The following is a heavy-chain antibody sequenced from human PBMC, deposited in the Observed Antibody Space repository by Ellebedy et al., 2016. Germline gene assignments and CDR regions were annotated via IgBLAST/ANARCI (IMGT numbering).Heavy chain of an antibody. CDR3: AKWNGGWYAFEV. CDR1: GGSIRSGDSY. V-gene: IGHV4-61*08. CDR2: VFHTGTT. Sequence: SETLSLTCTVSGGSIRSGDSYWSWIRRPPGKGLEWIGYVFHTGTTNYNPSLKSRVTMSVDTSKSQFSLRLTSVTAADTAVYYCAKWNGGWYAFEVWGQGTMVTVSS. J-gene: IGHJ3*01. D-gene: IGHD6-19*01.